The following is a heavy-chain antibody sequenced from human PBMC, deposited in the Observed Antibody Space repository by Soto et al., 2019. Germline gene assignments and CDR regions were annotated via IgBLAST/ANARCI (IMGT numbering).Heavy chain of an antibody. V-gene: IGHV1-2*02. J-gene: IGHJ4*02. CDR2: IGPESGAT. D-gene: IGHD1-26*01. CDR3: GRGRSGQIVVFY. CDR1: RYTFTGHY. Sequence: GASVKVSFKSSRYTFTGHYIHWVRQAPQQGPEWVGEIGPESGATRYAQKFRGRVTMTMDTSITTVYMELKNLSPDDTAVYYCGRGRSGQIVVFYWGQGTPVTVSS.